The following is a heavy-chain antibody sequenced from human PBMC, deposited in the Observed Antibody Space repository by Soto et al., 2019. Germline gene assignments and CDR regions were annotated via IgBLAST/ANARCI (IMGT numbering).Heavy chain of an antibody. CDR3: ATHWENYYYYGMDV. CDR1: GWSFSDYY. V-gene: IGHV4-34*01. J-gene: IGHJ6*02. Sequence: PSETLSLTCAVYGWSFSDYYWSWIRQPPGKGLEWIGEINHTGGTNYHPSLKSRVTISVDTSKKQLSLKLSSVTAADTAVYYCATHWENYYYYGMDVWGQGTTVTVSS. CDR2: INHTGGT. D-gene: IGHD3-10*01.